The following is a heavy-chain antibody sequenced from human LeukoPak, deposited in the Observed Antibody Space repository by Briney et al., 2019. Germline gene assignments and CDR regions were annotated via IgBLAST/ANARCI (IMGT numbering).Heavy chain of an antibody. CDR2: IYYSGST. Sequence: PSETLSLTCSVSGDSISSGDYYWNWIRQPPGKGLEWIGYIYYSGSTSDNPSLKSRVTISMDTSKNQISLKLSSVTAADTAVYYCARWFYYGSGRRQFDYWGQGALVTASS. CDR3: ARWFYYGSGRRQFDY. V-gene: IGHV4-30-4*01. D-gene: IGHD3-10*01. CDR1: GDSISSGDYY. J-gene: IGHJ4*02.